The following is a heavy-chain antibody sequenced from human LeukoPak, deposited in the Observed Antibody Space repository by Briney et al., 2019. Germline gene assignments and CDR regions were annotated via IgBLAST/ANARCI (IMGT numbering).Heavy chain of an antibody. CDR3: ARSGYSYVVGGSGFDY. CDR1: GFTFSSYA. V-gene: IGHV3-30-3*01. CDR2: ISYDGSNK. J-gene: IGHJ4*02. Sequence: PGGPLRLSCAASGFTFSSYAMHWVRQAPGKGLEWVAVISYDGSNKYYADSVKGRFTISRDNSKNTLYLQMNSLRAEDTAVYYCARSGYSYVVGGSGFDYWGQGTLVTVSS. D-gene: IGHD5-18*01.